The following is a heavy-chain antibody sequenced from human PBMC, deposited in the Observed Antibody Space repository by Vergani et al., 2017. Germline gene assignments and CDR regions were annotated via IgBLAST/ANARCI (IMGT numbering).Heavy chain of an antibody. Sequence: QVQLVASGGGLVRPGGSLRLSCAASGFIFSDYYMTGIRQTPGKGLEWLAHISDGGETKMYAESLKGRFTVSRDNTKNLLILQMKTLKVDDTATYYCGRKQSPASLMDKPIDIWGQGTLVTVSS. CDR1: GFIFSDYY. J-gene: IGHJ5*02. CDR2: ISDGGETK. V-gene: IGHV3-11*01. CDR3: GRKQSPASLMDKPIDI. D-gene: IGHD1/OR15-1a*01.